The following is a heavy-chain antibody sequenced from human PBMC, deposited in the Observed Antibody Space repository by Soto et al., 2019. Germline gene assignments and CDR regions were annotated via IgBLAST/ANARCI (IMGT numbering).Heavy chain of an antibody. V-gene: IGHV3-74*01. Sequence: GGSLSLSCAASGFTFSSYWMHWVRQAPGKGLVWVSRINSDGSSTSYADSVKGRFTISRDNAKNTLYLQMNSLRAEDTAVYYCASEPERGYSYGIYYYYGMDVWGQGTTVTVSS. CDR1: GFTFSSYW. CDR2: INSDGSST. D-gene: IGHD5-18*01. CDR3: ASEPERGYSYGIYYYYGMDV. J-gene: IGHJ6*02.